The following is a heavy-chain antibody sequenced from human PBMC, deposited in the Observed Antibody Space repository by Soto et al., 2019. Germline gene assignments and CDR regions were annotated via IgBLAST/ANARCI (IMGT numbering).Heavy chain of an antibody. CDR3: ARSRYYDFWSGYHYFDY. CDR1: GGTFSSYA. CDR2: IIPIFGTA. V-gene: IGHV1-69*13. Sequence: SVKVSFKACGGTFSSYAISWLRQAPGQGLEWMGGIIPIFGTANYAQKFQGRVTITADESTSTAYMELSSLRSEDTAVYYCARSRYYDFWSGYHYFDYWGQGTLVTVSS. J-gene: IGHJ4*02. D-gene: IGHD3-3*01.